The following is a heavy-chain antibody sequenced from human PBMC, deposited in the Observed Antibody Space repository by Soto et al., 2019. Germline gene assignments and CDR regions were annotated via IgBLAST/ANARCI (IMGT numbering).Heavy chain of an antibody. Sequence: QVQLVQSGPEVKMPGSSVKVSCKASGDTFNSYTINWVRQAPGQGLQWMGRTIPILAMSNYALKFQGRVTXTXDXXTTTAYRELSRLRSDDTAVYYCAASYGSGSRAFDYWGQGTLVTVSS. CDR3: AASYGSGSRAFDY. J-gene: IGHJ4*02. D-gene: IGHD3-10*01. CDR2: TIPILAMS. V-gene: IGHV1-69*02. CDR1: GDTFNSYT.